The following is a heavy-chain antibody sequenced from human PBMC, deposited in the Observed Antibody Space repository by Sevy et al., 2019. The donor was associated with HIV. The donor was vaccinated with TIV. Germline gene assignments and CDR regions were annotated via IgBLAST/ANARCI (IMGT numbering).Heavy chain of an antibody. CDR2: ISATGMTT. CDR1: GFTFSSYT. Sequence: GSLRLSCAASGFTFSSYTMTWVRQAPGKGLVWVSSISATGMTTYYADSVKGRFTISRDNSKNTLYLQMNSLRAEDTAIYYCAKDGRGNFLNWFDPWGQGTLVTVSS. J-gene: IGHJ5*02. V-gene: IGHV3-23*01. D-gene: IGHD1-26*01. CDR3: AKDGRGNFLNWFDP.